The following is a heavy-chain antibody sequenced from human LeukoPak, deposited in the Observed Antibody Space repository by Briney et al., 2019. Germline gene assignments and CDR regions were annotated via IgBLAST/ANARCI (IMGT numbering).Heavy chain of an antibody. Sequence: GRSLRLSCIASGFTFSSNGMHWVRQAPGKGLEWVAVIWYDGSNKYYADSVKGRFTISRDNSKNTLYLQMNSLRAEDTAVYYCARDPALFGVAFYYFDYWGQGTLVTVSS. CDR3: ARDPALFGVAFYYFDY. CDR2: IWYDGSNK. CDR1: GFTFSSNG. V-gene: IGHV3-33*01. J-gene: IGHJ4*02. D-gene: IGHD3-3*01.